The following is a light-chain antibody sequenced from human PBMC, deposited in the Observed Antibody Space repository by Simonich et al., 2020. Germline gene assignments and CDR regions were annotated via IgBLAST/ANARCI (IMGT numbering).Light chain of an antibody. CDR3: QQYYSTPPYT. CDR2: DAS. V-gene: IGKV3-11*01. J-gene: IGKJ2*01. CDR1: QSVSSY. Sequence: EIVLTQSPATLSLSPGERATLSCRASQSVSSYLAWYQQNPGQAPRVLIYDASNRATGIPARFSGSGSGTDFTLTISSLEPEDFAVYYCQQYYSTPPYTFGQGTKLEIK.